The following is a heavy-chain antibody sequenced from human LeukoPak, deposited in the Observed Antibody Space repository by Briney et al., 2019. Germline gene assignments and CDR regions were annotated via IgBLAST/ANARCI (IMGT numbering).Heavy chain of an antibody. D-gene: IGHD2-21*02. CDR2: INQDGSEK. J-gene: IGHJ3*02. CDR1: GFTFSSYW. Sequence: PGGSLRLSCAASGFTFSSYWMTWVRQTPGKGLEWVANINQDGSEKYSVDSVKGRFTISRDNAKNSLHLQMNSLRAEDTAVYYCARVEEVNCGRDCWSDAFDIWGQGTMVTVS. V-gene: IGHV3-7*01. CDR3: ARVEEVNCGRDCWSDAFDI.